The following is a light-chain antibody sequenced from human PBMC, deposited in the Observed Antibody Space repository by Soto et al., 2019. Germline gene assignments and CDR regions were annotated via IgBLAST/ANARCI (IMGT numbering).Light chain of an antibody. CDR1: QSVSSY. J-gene: IGKJ1*01. CDR2: GAS. CDR3: QQYGSSRWT. V-gene: IGKV3-20*01. Sequence: EIVLTQSPATLSLSPGERATLSCMASQSVSSYLAWYQQKPGQAPRLLIYGASSRATGIPARFSGSGSGTDFTLTISRLEPEDFAVYYCQQYGSSRWTFGQGTKVDIK.